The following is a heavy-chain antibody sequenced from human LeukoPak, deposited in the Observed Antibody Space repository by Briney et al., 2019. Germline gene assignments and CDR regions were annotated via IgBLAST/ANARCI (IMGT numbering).Heavy chain of an antibody. CDR3: ARAPPYCSGGSCYPYYYYYYMDV. CDR2: ISSSSSYI. J-gene: IGHJ6*03. V-gene: IGHV3-21*04. D-gene: IGHD2-15*01. Sequence: GGSLRLSCAASGFTFSSYSMNWVRQAPGKGLGWVSSISSSSSYIYYADSVKGRFTISRDNAKNSLYLQMNSLRAEDTALYYCARAPPYCSGGSCYPYYYYYYMDVWGKGTTVTVSS. CDR1: GFTFSSYS.